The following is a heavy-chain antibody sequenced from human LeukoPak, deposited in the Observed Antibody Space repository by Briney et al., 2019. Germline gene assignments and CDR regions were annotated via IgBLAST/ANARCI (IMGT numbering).Heavy chain of an antibody. CDR2: ISTSSIYI. V-gene: IGHV3-21*01. CDR3: ARDSTPAPGYYMDV. Sequence: GGSLRLSCVASGFTFGRYSMNWVRQAPGKGLEWVSSISTSSIYIYYADSVKGRFAISRDNAKNSLYLQMNSLRAEDTAVYYCARDSTPAPGYYMDVWGKGTTVTVSS. D-gene: IGHD2-2*01. CDR1: GFTFGRYS. J-gene: IGHJ6*03.